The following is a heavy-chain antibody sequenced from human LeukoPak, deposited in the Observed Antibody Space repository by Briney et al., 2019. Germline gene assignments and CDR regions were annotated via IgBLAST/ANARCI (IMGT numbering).Heavy chain of an antibody. D-gene: IGHD6-13*01. V-gene: IGHV4-39*07. CDR2: FYYSGNT. CDR1: GGSISSSSYY. J-gene: IGHJ4*02. Sequence: SETLSLTCTVSGGSISSSSYYWGWIRQPPGKGLEWIGSFYYSGNTYYNPSLKSRVTISVDTTKTQFSLKLSSVTAADTAVYYCAREKHSSSWPHPHTREKYYFDYWGQGTLVTVSS. CDR3: AREKHSSSWPHPHTREKYYFDY.